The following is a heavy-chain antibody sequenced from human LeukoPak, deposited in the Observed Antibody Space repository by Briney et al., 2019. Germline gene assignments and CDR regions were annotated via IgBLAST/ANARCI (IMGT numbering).Heavy chain of an antibody. V-gene: IGHV3-23*01. CDR2: ISEGGENT. D-gene: IGHD1-26*01. J-gene: IGHJ4*02. Sequence: GGSLRLSCAASGFTFNDYAMNWVRQAPGKGLEWVSSISEGGENTHYADSVKGRFTISRDNSQSTLFLQMTSLRAEGTAVYYCAKQWVDCWGQGTLVTVSS. CDR3: AKQWVDC. CDR1: GFTFNDYA.